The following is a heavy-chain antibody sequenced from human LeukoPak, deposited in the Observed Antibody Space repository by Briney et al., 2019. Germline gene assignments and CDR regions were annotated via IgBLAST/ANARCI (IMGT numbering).Heavy chain of an antibody. D-gene: IGHD3-22*01. CDR2: ISAYNGNT. Sequence: ASVKVSCKASGYTFTSYGISWVRQAPGQGLEWMGWISAYNGNTNYAQKLQGRVTMTTDTSTSTAYMELRSLRSYDTAVYYCARQYYYDSSGYSEGDYRGQGTLVTVSS. CDR1: GYTFTSYG. CDR3: ARQYYYDSSGYSEGDY. V-gene: IGHV1-18*01. J-gene: IGHJ4*02.